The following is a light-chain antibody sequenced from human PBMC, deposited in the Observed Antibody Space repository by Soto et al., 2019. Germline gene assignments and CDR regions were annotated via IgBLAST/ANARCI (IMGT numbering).Light chain of an antibody. CDR2: DAS. CDR1: QSISTY. V-gene: IGKV3-11*01. J-gene: IGKJ5*01. CDR3: QHLRT. Sequence: EIVLTQSPATLSLSPGERATLSCRASQSISTYLAWYQHKPGQAPRLLIDDASNRATDIPARFSGSGSGTDFTLTISSLEPEDFAIYYCQHLRTFGQGTRVEIK.